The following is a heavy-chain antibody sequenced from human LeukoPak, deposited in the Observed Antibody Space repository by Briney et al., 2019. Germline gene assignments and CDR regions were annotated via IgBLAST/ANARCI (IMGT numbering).Heavy chain of an antibody. CDR3: ARGQRITMVRGVYYFDY. D-gene: IGHD3-10*01. CDR1: GGSISSSVYY. CDR2: IYYSGST. Sequence: PSETLSLTCTVSGGSISSSVYYWGWIRQPPGKGLEWIGSIYYSGSTYYNPSLKSRVTISVDTSKNQSSLKLSSVTAADTAVYYCARGQRITMVRGVYYFDYWGQGTLVTVSS. V-gene: IGHV4-39*01. J-gene: IGHJ4*02.